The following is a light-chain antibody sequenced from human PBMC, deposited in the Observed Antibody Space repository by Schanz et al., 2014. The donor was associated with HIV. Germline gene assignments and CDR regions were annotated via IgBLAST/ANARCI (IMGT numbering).Light chain of an antibody. J-gene: IGKJ1*01. Sequence: AIRITQSPSSLSESTGDRITITCRASQGITNYLAWYQQKPGKAPQLLIYAASTLQSGVPSRFSGTGSGTNFTLTIGCLQSEDLATYYCQQHYNYPRTFGQGTKVEMK. CDR3: QQHYNYPRT. CDR1: QGITNY. CDR2: AAS. V-gene: IGKV1-8*01.